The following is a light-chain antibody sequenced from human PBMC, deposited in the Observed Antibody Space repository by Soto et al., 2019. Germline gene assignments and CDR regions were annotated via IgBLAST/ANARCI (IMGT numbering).Light chain of an antibody. Sequence: QSALTQPASVSGSPGQSITISCTGTSGDVGTYDLVSWYQQHPGKAPKLMIYEVSDRPSGVSDRFSGSKSGDTASLTISGLQAEDEADYYCSSYTSDSTLVFGGGTKVTVL. CDR2: EVS. CDR1: SGDVGTYDL. CDR3: SSYTSDSTLV. V-gene: IGLV2-14*02. J-gene: IGLJ2*01.